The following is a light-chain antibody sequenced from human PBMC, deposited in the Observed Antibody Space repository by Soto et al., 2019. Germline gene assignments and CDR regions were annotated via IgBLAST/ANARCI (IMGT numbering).Light chain of an antibody. CDR3: QSYDSSLRVV. Sequence: QSALTQPPSVSGAPGQRVTISCTGSSSNIGAGYDVHWYQQLPGTAPKLLIYGNSNRPSGVPDRFSGSKSGTSASLAITGLRAEDEADYYCQSYDSSLRVVFGGGTKLTVL. CDR1: SSNIGAGYD. CDR2: GNS. V-gene: IGLV1-40*01. J-gene: IGLJ2*01.